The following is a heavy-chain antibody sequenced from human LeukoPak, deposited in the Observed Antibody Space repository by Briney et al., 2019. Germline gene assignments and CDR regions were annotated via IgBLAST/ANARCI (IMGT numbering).Heavy chain of an antibody. D-gene: IGHD2-21*01. Sequence: TPSETLSLTCTVSGGSISSYYWSWIRQPAGKGLERIGRIYTSGSTNYNPSLKSRVTISVDTSKNQFSLKLSSATAADTAVYYCASLLNGVFDHWGQGTLVTVSS. V-gene: IGHV4-4*07. J-gene: IGHJ4*02. CDR1: GGSISSYY. CDR3: ASLLNGVFDH. CDR2: IYTSGST.